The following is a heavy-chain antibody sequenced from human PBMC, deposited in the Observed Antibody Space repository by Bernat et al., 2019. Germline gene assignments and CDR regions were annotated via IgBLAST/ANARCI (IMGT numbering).Heavy chain of an antibody. CDR3: TREIGYLCFDR. CDR1: GFTFSTSW. V-gene: IGHV3-7*04. CDR2: IKEDGSEK. Sequence: EVQLVESGGGLVQPGGSLRLSCAASGFTFSTSWMSWARQAPGKGLEWVANIKEDGSEKYYVDSGKGRFDISRDNAKNSLYLQMISMRAEDTAVYYCTREIGYLCFDRWGQGTLVTVST. J-gene: IGHJ4*02. D-gene: IGHD2-15*01.